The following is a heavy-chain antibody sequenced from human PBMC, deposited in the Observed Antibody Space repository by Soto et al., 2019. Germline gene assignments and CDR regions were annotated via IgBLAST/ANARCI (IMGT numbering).Heavy chain of an antibody. CDR1: GDSIRGGGHY. V-gene: IGHV4-31*03. Sequence: VQLQESGPGLVKPSQTLSLTCSVSGDSIRGGGHYWNWIRQVPGKGLEWIGYVYHSGSTHYNPSLRWRLTIAIDTSKNQFSLRLISVTAADTALYDCARDTGLAPTVWGYWGHGTQVTVSS. D-gene: IGHD7-27*01. CDR3: ARDTGLAPTVWGY. CDR2: VYHSGST. J-gene: IGHJ4*03.